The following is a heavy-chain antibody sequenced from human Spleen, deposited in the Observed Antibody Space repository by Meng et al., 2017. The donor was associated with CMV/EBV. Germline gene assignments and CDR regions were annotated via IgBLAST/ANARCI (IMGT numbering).Heavy chain of an antibody. D-gene: IGHD1-26*01. CDR1: GFTFSSYW. CDR3: ARDMMPRGELIQY. J-gene: IGHJ4*02. Sequence: GGSLRLSCAASGFTFSSYWMSWVRQAPGKGLEWVAVISYDGTNKYYTDSVKGRFTISRDNPKNTLYVQMNSLKREDTAVYYCARDMMPRGELIQYWGQGTLVTVSS. CDR2: ISYDGTNK. V-gene: IGHV3-30-3*01.